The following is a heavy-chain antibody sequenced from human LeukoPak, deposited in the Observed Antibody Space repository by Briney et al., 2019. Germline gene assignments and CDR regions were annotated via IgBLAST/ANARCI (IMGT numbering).Heavy chain of an antibody. CDR1: GYTFTSYG. Sequence: ASVKVSCKASGYTFTSYGISWVRQAPGQGLEWMGGIIPIFGTANYAQKFQGRVTITADESTSTAYMELSSLRSEDTAVYYCAREARGDFWSGYYNEAFDYWGQGTLVTVSS. V-gene: IGHV1-69*13. CDR3: AREARGDFWSGYYNEAFDY. J-gene: IGHJ4*02. CDR2: IIPIFGTA. D-gene: IGHD3-3*01.